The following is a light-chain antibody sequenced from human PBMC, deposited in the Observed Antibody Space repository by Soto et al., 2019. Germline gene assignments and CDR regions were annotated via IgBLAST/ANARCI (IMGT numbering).Light chain of an antibody. CDR3: QTWGTGSQVV. Sequence: QAVLTQSPSASASLGASVKLTCTLSSGHSSYAIAWHQQQPEKGPRYLMKLYSDGSHSKGDGIPDRFSGSSSGAERYLTISSLQSEDEADYYCQTWGTGSQVVFGGGTKLT. CDR2: LYSDGSH. V-gene: IGLV4-69*01. CDR1: SGHSSYA. J-gene: IGLJ2*01.